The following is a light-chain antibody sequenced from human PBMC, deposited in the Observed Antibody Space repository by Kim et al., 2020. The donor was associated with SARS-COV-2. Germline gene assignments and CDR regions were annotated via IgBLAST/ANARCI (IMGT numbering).Light chain of an antibody. CDR1: QRISSW. J-gene: IGKJ1*01. Sequence: ASVGDRVTITCRDSQRISSWLAWYQQKPGNAPRLLIYEASSLEGGVPSRFSGSGSGTEFTLTISSLQPDDFATYYCQQYNSYPWTFGQGTKVDIK. CDR2: EAS. CDR3: QQYNSYPWT. V-gene: IGKV1-5*03.